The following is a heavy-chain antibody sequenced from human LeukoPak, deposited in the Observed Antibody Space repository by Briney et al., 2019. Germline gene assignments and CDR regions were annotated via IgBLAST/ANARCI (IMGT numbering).Heavy chain of an antibody. CDR1: GFTFSSHG. CDR3: AKDDAWGRFYH. Sequence: GGTLRLSCAASGFTFSSHGMNWVRQAPGKGLEWVSGSSSIGGRTYYADSVKGRFTITRDNSRNTLHLQMNSLRVEDTGVYYCAKDDAWGRFYHWGQGTLVTVSS. V-gene: IGHV3-23*01. J-gene: IGHJ1*01. D-gene: IGHD3-16*01. CDR2: SSSIGGRT.